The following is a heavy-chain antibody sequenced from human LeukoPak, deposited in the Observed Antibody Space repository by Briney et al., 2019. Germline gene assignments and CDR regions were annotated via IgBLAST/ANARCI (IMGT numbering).Heavy chain of an antibody. J-gene: IGHJ4*02. CDR3: VKYDKTIGGFDY. V-gene: IGHV3-9*01. D-gene: IGHD3-22*01. CDR2: ISWNSVYI. CDR1: GFTFDDYA. Sequence: GGSLGLSCAASGFTFDDYAMHWVRQAPGKGLEWVSSISWNSVYIYYADSVRGRFSISRDNGKNSLFLQMNSLRAEDTAFYYCVKYDKTIGGFDYWGQGTLVSVST.